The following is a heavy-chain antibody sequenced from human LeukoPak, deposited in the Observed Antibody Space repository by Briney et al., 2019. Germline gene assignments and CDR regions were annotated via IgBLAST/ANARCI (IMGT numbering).Heavy chain of an antibody. CDR2: IIPAFGIP. CDR3: AREADSAMVRGASFDQ. J-gene: IGHJ4*02. D-gene: IGHD3-10*01. CDR1: GDNISRYT. V-gene: IGHV1-69*01. Sequence: SVKVSCKASGDNISRYTVTWLRLAPGQGLEWMGGIIPAFGIPNYAQKFQGRVTITADEISSTAYMELRSLRSDDTAVYFCAREADSAMVRGASFDQWGQGTLVTVSS.